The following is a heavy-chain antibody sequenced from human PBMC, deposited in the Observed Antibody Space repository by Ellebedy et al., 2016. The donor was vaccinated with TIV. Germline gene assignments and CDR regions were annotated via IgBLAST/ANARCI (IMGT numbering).Heavy chain of an antibody. J-gene: IGHJ4*02. CDR1: GFSFRSQL. CDR3: VRRGFGEVVFDN. D-gene: IGHD3-10*01. V-gene: IGHV3-23*01. CDR2: ISLVGDWT. Sequence: GESLKISCAASGFSFRSQLMCWFRQVLGKRPDWLAVISLVGDWTAYADSVRGRSTISRDNSKDTVELDMHSLRVEDTGIYLCVRRGFGEVVFDNWGPGTQVTVSS.